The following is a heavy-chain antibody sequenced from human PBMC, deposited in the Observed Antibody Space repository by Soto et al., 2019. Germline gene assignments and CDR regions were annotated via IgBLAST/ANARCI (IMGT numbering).Heavy chain of an antibody. CDR1: GFTFSSYG. V-gene: IGHV3-30*18. J-gene: IGHJ4*02. CDR3: AQDLDY. CDR2: ISYDGSNK. Sequence: HPGGSLRLSCAASGFTFSSYGMHWVRQAPGKGLEWVAVISYDGSNKYYADSVKGRFTISRDNSKNTLYLQMNSLRAEDTAVYYCAQDLDYWGQGTLVTVSS.